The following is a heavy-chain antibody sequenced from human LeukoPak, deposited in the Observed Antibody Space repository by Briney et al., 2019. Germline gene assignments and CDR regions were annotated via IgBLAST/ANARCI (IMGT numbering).Heavy chain of an antibody. CDR2: IYPRDSDT. CDR1: GYDFKTYW. Sequence: GESLKISCKGSGYDFKTYWIGWVRQMPGKGLEWMGIIYPRDSDTRYHPSFRGQVTILADRSVSTAYLQWRSLETSDTAIYYCARRGKTVDAFYGLDVWGQGTAVIVSS. CDR3: ARRGKTVDAFYGLDV. D-gene: IGHD4-23*01. V-gene: IGHV5-51*01. J-gene: IGHJ6*02.